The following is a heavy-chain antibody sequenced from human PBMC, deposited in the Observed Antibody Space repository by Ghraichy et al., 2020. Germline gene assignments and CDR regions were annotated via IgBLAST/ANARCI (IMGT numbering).Heavy chain of an antibody. V-gene: IGHV1-69*13. Sequence: SVKVSCKASGGTFSSYAISWVRQAPGQGLEWMGGIIPIFGTANYAQKFQGRVTITADESTSTAYMELSSLRSEDTAVYYCARLIEVAARPDLWGQGTLVTVSS. D-gene: IGHD6-6*01. CDR3: ARLIEVAARPDL. J-gene: IGHJ5*02. CDR2: IIPIFGTA. CDR1: GGTFSSYA.